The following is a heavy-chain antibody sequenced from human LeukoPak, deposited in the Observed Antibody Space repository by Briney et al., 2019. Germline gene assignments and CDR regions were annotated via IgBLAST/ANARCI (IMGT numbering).Heavy chain of an antibody. Sequence: VASVKVSCKASGGTFSSYAISWVRQAPGQGLEWMGGIIPIFGTANYAQKFQGRVTITADESTSTAYMELSSLRSEDTAVYYCANTRLGRGYSYGYPPDYWGQGTLVTVSS. CDR3: ANTRLGRGYSYGYPPDY. CDR1: GGTFSSYA. V-gene: IGHV1-69*01. J-gene: IGHJ4*02. CDR2: IIPIFGTA. D-gene: IGHD5-18*01.